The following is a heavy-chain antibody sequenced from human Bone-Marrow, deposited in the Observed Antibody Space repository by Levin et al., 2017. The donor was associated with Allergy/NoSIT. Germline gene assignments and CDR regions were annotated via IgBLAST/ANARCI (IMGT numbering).Heavy chain of an antibody. CDR1: GFTFDDYA. CDR3: AKDMGQWLVLGFGY. J-gene: IGHJ4*02. Sequence: PGGSLRLSCAASGFTFDDYAMHWVRQAPGKGLEWVSGISWNSGSIGYADSVKGRFTISRDNAKNSLYLQMNSLRAEDTALYYCAKDMGQWLVLGFGYWGQGTLVTVSS. CDR2: ISWNSGSI. D-gene: IGHD6-19*01. V-gene: IGHV3-9*01.